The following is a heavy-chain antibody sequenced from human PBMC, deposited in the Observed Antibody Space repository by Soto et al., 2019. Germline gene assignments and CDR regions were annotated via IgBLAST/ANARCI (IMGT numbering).Heavy chain of an antibody. Sequence: SPTPPPPCALSGGRVSCPNAALRRVRQSPSRGLEWLGRTYYRSKWYSDYAVSVKSRITINPDTSKNQFSLQLNSVTPEDTAVYYCARGSYYSGWVWGQGTLVTVSS. CDR3: ARGSYYSGWV. CDR1: GGRVSCPNAA. D-gene: IGHD6-19*01. J-gene: IGHJ4*02. CDR2: TYYRSKWYS. V-gene: IGHV6-1*01.